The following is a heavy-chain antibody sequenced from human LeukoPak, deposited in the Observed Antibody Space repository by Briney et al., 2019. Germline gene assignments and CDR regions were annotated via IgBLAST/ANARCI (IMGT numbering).Heavy chain of an antibody. J-gene: IGHJ4*02. CDR2: IWYDGSNK. V-gene: IGHV3-33*01. Sequence: PGGSLRLSCAASGFTFNSHGMHWVRQVPGKGLEWVAVIWYDGSNKYYADPVKGRFTISRDNSKNTLYLQMNSLRAEDTAVYYCARDSSSLAFDYWGQGTLVTVSS. D-gene: IGHD6-6*01. CDR3: ARDSSSLAFDY. CDR1: GFTFNSHG.